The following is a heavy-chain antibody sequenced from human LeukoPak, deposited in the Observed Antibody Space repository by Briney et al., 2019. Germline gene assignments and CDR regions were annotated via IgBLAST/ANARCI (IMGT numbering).Heavy chain of an antibody. V-gene: IGHV1-69*04. CDR2: IIPTLGIA. J-gene: IGHJ4*02. CDR1: GGTFSSYA. D-gene: IGHD6-13*01. Sequence: SVKVSCKASGGTFSSYAISWVRQAPGQGLEWMGRIIPTLGIANYAQKFQGRVTITADKSTSTAYMELSSLRSEDTAVYYCARSPGYSSSWYKPPRYYFDYWGQGTLVTVSS. CDR3: ARSPGYSSSWYKPPRYYFDY.